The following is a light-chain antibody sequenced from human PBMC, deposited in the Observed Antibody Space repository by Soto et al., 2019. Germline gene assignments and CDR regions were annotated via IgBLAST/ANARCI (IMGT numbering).Light chain of an antibody. CDR1: TSDVGGYNY. Sequence: QSVLTQPPSASGSPGQSVTISCTGTTSDVGGYNYVSWYQQHPGKAPKLMIYEVSNRPSGVSNRFSGSKSGSTASLTISGLQAEDEADYYCSSYTSSSTSYVFGTGTKLTVL. J-gene: IGLJ1*01. CDR2: EVS. V-gene: IGLV2-14*01. CDR3: SSYTSSSTSYV.